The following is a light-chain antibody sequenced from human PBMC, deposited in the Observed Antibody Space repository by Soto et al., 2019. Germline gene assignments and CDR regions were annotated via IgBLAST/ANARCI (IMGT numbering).Light chain of an antibody. CDR3: QQYGSSPLYT. J-gene: IGKJ2*01. Sequence: EIVLTQSPGTLSLSPGERATLSCRASQSVSSSYLAWYQQKPGQAPRLLIYGASSRATGIPDKFSVSRSGTDFTLTISRLEPEDFAVYYCQQYGSSPLYTFGQGTKLEIK. CDR1: QSVSSSY. V-gene: IGKV3-20*01. CDR2: GAS.